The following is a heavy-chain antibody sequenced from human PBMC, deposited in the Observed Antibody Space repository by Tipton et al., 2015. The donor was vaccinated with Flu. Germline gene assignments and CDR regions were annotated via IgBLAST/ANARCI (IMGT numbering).Heavy chain of an antibody. CDR3: ARLGYDFWSGYSNWFDP. D-gene: IGHD3-3*01. V-gene: IGHV1-8*01. CDR2: MNPNSGNT. Sequence: QSGPEVKKPGASVKVSCKASGYTFTSYDINWVRQATGQGLEWMGWMNPNSGNTGYAQKFQGRVTMTRNTSISTAYMELSSLRSEDTAVYYCARLGYDFWSGYSNWFDPWGQGTLVTVSS. CDR1: GYTFTSYD. J-gene: IGHJ5*02.